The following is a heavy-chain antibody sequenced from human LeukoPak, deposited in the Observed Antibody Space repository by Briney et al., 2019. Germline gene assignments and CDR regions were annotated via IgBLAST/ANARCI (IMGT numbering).Heavy chain of an antibody. V-gene: IGHV3-43*01. CDR3: ARVQGGGYRTADY. D-gene: IGHD6-19*01. J-gene: IGHJ4*02. Sequence: GGSLRLSCAASGFTFDDYTMHWVRQAPGKGLEWVSLISWDGGSTYYADSVKGRFTISRDNSKNTLFLQMNSLRGEDTAMYYCARVQGGGYRTADYWGQGTLVTVSS. CDR1: GFTFDDYT. CDR2: ISWDGGST.